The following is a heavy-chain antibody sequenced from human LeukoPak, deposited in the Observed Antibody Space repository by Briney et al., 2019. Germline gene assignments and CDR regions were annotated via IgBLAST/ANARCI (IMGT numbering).Heavy chain of an antibody. CDR2: ITVSGDT. D-gene: IGHD5-18*01. V-gene: IGHV3-23*01. J-gene: IGHJ4*02. CDR1: GFTFSSYA. Sequence: GGSPRLSCAASGFTFSSYAMTWVRQAPGKGLEWVSTITVSGDTHYADSVKGRFTISRDNAKNSLYLQMNSLRAEDTAVYCCARQQLQLWYDWGQGTLVTVSS. CDR3: ARQQLQLWYD.